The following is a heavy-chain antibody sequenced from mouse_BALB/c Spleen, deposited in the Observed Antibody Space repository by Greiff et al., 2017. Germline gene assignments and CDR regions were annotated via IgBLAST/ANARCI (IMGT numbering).Heavy chain of an antibody. CDR3: AREAYDSTLMDY. V-gene: IGHV2-6-7*01. CDR2: IWGDGST. Sequence: VQLKESGPGLVAPSQSLSITCTVSGFSLTGYGVNWVRQPPGKGLEWLGMIWGDGSTDYNSALKSRLSISKDNSKSQVFLKMISLQTDDTARYYCAREAYDSTLMDYWGQGTSVTVSS. D-gene: IGHD2-4*01. J-gene: IGHJ4*01. CDR1: GFSLTGYG.